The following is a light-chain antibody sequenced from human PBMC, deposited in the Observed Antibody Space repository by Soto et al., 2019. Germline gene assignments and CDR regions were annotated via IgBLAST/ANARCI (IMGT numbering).Light chain of an antibody. J-gene: IGLJ3*02. CDR2: EVS. Sequence: HSALTQPASVSGSPGQSITISCTGTSSDVGGYNYVSWYQQHPGKAPKLMIYEVSNRPSGVSNRFSGSKSGNTASLTISGLQAEDEADYYCSSYTSSSTPQWVFGGGTKLTVL. V-gene: IGLV2-14*01. CDR3: SSYTSSSTPQWV. CDR1: SSDVGGYNY.